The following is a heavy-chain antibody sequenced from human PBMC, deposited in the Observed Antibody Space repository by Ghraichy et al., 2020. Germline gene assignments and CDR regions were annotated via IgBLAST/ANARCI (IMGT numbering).Heavy chain of an antibody. CDR2: IKPDGSDK. Sequence: ETLFLTCAASGFTFSRYWMSWVRQAPGKGPEWVANIKPDGSDKNYVDFVKGRFTISRDNAKNSLYLQMNSLRAEDTAVYYCARSLWPEDYWGQGTLVTVSS. CDR3: ARSLWPEDY. J-gene: IGHJ4*02. V-gene: IGHV3-7*03. D-gene: IGHD1-14*01. CDR1: GFTFSRYW.